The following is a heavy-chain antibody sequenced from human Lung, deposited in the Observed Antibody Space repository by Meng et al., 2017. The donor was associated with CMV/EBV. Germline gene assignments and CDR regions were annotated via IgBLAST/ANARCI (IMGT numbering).Heavy chain of an antibody. V-gene: IGHV4-4*02. CDR2: IYHSGST. Sequence: QVQLQESGPGLVKPSGTLSLTCAVSGCSISSSNLWTWVRQVPGKGLEWIGEIYHSGSTNYNPSLKSRVTISVDKFKNQFSLKLGSVTAADTAVYYCARIERRRILKYCGSDCSTTDYWGQGTLVTVSS. CDR3: ARIERRRILKYCGSDCSTTDY. J-gene: IGHJ4*02. D-gene: IGHD2-21*02. CDR1: GCSISSSNL.